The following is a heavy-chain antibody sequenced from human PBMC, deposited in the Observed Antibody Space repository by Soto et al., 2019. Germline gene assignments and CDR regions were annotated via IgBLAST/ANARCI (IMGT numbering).Heavy chain of an antibody. CDR3: AKHSAGYSVKFYDS. D-gene: IGHD1-26*01. CDR2: ISGSDGST. J-gene: IGHJ5*01. V-gene: IGHV3-23*01. CDR1: GFTFSSYP. Sequence: EVQLLESGGGLVQTGGSLRLSCAASGFTFSSYPMSWVRQAPGKGLEWVSKISGSDGSTFYADSVKGRFTISRDNSRNTLYLQMNSLRAGDTAIYYCAKHSAGYSVKFYDSWGQGTLVTVAS.